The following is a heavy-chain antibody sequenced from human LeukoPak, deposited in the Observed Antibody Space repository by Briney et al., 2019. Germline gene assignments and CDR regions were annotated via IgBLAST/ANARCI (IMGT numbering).Heavy chain of an antibody. CDR1: GFTFSYYE. Sequence: GGSLRLSCVGSGFTFSYYEMNWVRQAPGKGLEWLAFISREGFGIHYAASVEGRFAISRDNAKNTLYLQMTSLRDADTAVYYCAKGGSQGDCSGGTCHGDYWGQGTLVTASS. V-gene: IGHV3-48*03. D-gene: IGHD2-15*01. J-gene: IGHJ4*02. CDR2: ISREGFGI. CDR3: AKGGSQGDCSGGTCHGDY.